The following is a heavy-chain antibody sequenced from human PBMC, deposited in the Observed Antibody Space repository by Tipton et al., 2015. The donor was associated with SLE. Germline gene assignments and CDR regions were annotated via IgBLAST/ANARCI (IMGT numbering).Heavy chain of an antibody. J-gene: IGHJ4*02. CDR3: ARAGYSSNWYVDY. CDR2: IYYSGST. Sequence: TLSLTCTVSGGSISSSSYYWGWIRQPPGKGLEWIGSIYYSGSTYYNPSLKSRVTISVDTPKNQFSLKLTSVTAADSAVYYCARAGYSSNWYVDYWGQGTTVSVSS. CDR1: GGSISSSSYY. V-gene: IGHV4-39*07. D-gene: IGHD6-13*01.